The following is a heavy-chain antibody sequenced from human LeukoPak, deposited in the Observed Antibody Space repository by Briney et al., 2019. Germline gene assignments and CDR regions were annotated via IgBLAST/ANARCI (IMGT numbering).Heavy chain of an antibody. Sequence: GGSLRLSCAASGFTFSAYAMGWVRQAPGRGLEWVSGISGSGDNTYYADAVQGRFTISRDNSKNTVYLQMNSLRAEDTAVYYCAKGWSGYDRFDYWGQGTLVTVSS. J-gene: IGHJ4*02. D-gene: IGHD5-12*01. CDR1: GFTFSAYA. V-gene: IGHV3-23*01. CDR3: AKGWSGYDRFDY. CDR2: ISGSGDNT.